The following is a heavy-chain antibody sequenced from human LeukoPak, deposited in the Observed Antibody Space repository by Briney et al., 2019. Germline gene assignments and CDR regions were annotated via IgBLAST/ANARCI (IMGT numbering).Heavy chain of an antibody. CDR3: ARQPRNWNDFLDY. CDR2: IYYSGRT. D-gene: IGHD1-1*01. J-gene: IGHJ4*02. CDR1: GGSVSSSSYY. Sequence: KPSETLSLTCTVSGGSVSSSSYYWGWIRQPPGKGLEWIGSIYYSGRTYYNPSLKSRVTISVDTSKNQLSLKLSSVTAADTDVYYCARQPRNWNDFLDYWGQGTLVTVSS. V-gene: IGHV4-39*01.